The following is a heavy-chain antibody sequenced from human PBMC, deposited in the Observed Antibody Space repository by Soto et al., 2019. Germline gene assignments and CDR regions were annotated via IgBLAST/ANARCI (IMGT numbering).Heavy chain of an antibody. Sequence: PGGSLRLSCAASGFTFSSYAMSWVRQAPGKGLEWVSAISGSGGSTYYADSVKGRFTISRDNSKNTLYLQMNSLRAEDTAVYYCAKSEWNLPGYCSGGSCYDTTDYYYGMDVWGQGTTVTVSS. J-gene: IGHJ6*02. D-gene: IGHD2-15*01. CDR2: ISGSGGST. V-gene: IGHV3-23*01. CDR1: GFTFSSYA. CDR3: AKSEWNLPGYCSGGSCYDTTDYYYGMDV.